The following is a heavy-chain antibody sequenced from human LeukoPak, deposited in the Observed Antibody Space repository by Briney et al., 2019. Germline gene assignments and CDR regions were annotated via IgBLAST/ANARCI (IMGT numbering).Heavy chain of an antibody. CDR1: GGSISNSNYY. Sequence: SETLSLTCTVSGGSISNSNYYWGWIRQPPGKGLEWIGSIYYSGSTYYNPSLKSRVTISVDTSKNQFSLKLNSVTAADTAVYYCASASGDSGTYLYYFDYWGQGTLVTVSS. CDR2: IYYSGST. CDR3: ASASGDSGTYLYYFDY. V-gene: IGHV4-39*01. D-gene: IGHD1-26*01. J-gene: IGHJ4*02.